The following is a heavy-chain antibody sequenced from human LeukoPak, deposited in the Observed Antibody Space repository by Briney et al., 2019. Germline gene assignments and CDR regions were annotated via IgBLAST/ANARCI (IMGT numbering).Heavy chain of an antibody. CDR3: ARISAYGDYYFEY. CDR2: IDWDDDK. J-gene: IGHJ4*02. V-gene: IGHV2-70*01. D-gene: IGHD4-17*01. CDR1: GFSLITSGMC. Sequence: SGPTLVNPTQTLTLTCTFSGFSLITSGMCVSWIRLPPGKALEWLALIDWDDDKYYSTSLKTRLTISKDAFKNQVVLTMTNMDLVDTATYCCARISAYGDYYFEYWGQGTLVTVSS.